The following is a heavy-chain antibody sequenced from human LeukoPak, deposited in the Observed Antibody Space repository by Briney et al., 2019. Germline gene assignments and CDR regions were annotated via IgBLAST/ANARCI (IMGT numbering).Heavy chain of an antibody. D-gene: IGHD2-15*01. J-gene: IGHJ4*02. CDR2: ISSSSSTI. CDR1: GFTFSSST. V-gene: IGHV3-48*02. Sequence: PGGSLRLSCAASGFTFSSSTMNWVRQAPGKGLEWLSSISSSSSTIFYADSVKGRFAISRDNAKNSLYLQMDSLRDADTAVYYCARGLNSVGNYRGQGTLVTVSS. CDR3: ARGLNSVGNY.